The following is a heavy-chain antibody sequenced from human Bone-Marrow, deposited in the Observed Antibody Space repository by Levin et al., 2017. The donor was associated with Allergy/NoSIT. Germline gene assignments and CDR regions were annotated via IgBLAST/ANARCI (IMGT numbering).Heavy chain of an antibody. CDR2: MSFDGFSK. CDR3: AREGCTSGRAGCFDN. Sequence: SGGSLRLSCAASGLVFSNSIMHWVRQAPGKGLEWVSGMSFDGFSKYYTDSVKGRFTISRDDSKNTVYLQMNSLRAEDTALYYCAREGCTSGRAGCFDNWGQGALVTVSS. V-gene: IGHV3-30-3*01. CDR1: GLVFSNSI. J-gene: IGHJ4*02. D-gene: IGHD2-8*01.